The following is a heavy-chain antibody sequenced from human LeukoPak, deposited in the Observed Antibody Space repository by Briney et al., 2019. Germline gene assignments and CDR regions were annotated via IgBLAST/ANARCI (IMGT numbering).Heavy chain of an antibody. V-gene: IGHV3-30*18. CDR2: ISYDGSNK. CDR3: AKVRIDDYYGSGSYYQAMDV. D-gene: IGHD3-10*01. Sequence: GGSLRLSCAAPGFTFSSYGMHWVRQAPGKGLEWVAVISYDGSNKYYADSVKGRFTISRDNSKNTLYLQMNSLRAEDTAVYYCAKVRIDDYYGSGSYYQAMDVWGQGTTVTVSS. J-gene: IGHJ6*02. CDR1: GFTFSSYG.